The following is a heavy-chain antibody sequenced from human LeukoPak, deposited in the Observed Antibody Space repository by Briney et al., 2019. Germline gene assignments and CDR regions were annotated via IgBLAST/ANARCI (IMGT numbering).Heavy chain of an antibody. CDR2: IIPIFGTA. J-gene: IGHJ4*02. CDR3: ARTRSTYYDILTGYPSFDY. CDR1: GYTFIGYY. V-gene: IGHV1-69*05. Sequence: ASMKVSCKASGYTFIGYYIHWVRQAPGQGLEWMGGIIPIFGTANYAQKFQGRVTITTDESTSTAYMELSSLRSEDTAVYYCARTRSTYYDILTGYPSFDYWGQGTLVTVSS. D-gene: IGHD3-9*01.